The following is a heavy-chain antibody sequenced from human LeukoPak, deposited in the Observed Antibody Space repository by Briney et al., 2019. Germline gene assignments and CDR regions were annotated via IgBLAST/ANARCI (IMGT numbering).Heavy chain of an antibody. V-gene: IGHV1-69*05. J-gene: IGHJ4*02. CDR2: IIPIFGTA. D-gene: IGHD5-18*01. Sequence: GASLKVSCEASGGTFSSYAISLVRQAPGQGLEWMGRIIPIFGTAHYAQKFQGRVTITTDESTSTAYMELSSLRSEDTAVYYCARRRIVLIDTAMVNGYFDYWGQGTLVTVSS. CDR3: ARRRIVLIDTAMVNGYFDY. CDR1: GGTFSSYA.